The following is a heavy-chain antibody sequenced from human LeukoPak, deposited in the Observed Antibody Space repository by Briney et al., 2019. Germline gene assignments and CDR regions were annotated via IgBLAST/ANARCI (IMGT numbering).Heavy chain of an antibody. CDR1: GFTFSSYA. CDR3: AKGFRLSCRGSRCYPLDY. Sequence: GGSLRLSCAASGFTFSSYAMSWVRQAPGKGLEWVSVITGDGVYTAYADSVKGRLTISRDNSKNTVYLQMNSLRDEDTAVYYCAKGFRLSCRGSRCYPLDYWGQGTLVTVSS. D-gene: IGHD3-22*01. J-gene: IGHJ4*02. V-gene: IGHV3-23*01. CDR2: ITGDGVYT.